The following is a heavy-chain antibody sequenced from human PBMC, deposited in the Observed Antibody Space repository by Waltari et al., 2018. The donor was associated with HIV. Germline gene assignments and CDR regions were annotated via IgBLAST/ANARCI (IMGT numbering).Heavy chain of an antibody. J-gene: IGHJ6*02. CDR3: ARGRGVTHVGAFYYYYGMDV. CDR1: GGSFSGYY. CDR2: INHSGST. D-gene: IGHD3-16*01. V-gene: IGHV4-34*01. Sequence: QVQLQQWGAGLLKPSETLSLTCAVYGGSFSGYYWSWIRPPPGKGLEVSSEINHSGSTNYNPTLKSRVTISVDTSKNQFSLKLSSVTAADTAVYYCARGRGVTHVGAFYYYYGMDVWGQGTTVTVSS.